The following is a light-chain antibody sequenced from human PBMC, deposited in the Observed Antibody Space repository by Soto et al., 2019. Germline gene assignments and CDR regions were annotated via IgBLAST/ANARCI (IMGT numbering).Light chain of an antibody. J-gene: IGKJ5*01. V-gene: IGKV3-20*01. CDR2: GES. CDR3: QQYGGSPIT. Sequence: LVLTQSPGTLSLSPGDSVTLSCRASQSVTTRLAWYQHKPGQAPTILMSGESNRASGVPVRFSGSGSGTDLTLTITRLEPEDFALYYCQQYGGSPITXGLGTRLEIK. CDR1: QSVTTR.